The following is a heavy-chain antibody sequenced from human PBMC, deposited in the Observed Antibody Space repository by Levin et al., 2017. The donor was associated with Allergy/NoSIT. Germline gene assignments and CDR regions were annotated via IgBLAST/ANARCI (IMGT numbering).Heavy chain of an antibody. D-gene: IGHD6-13*01. Sequence: NTGGSLRLSCAASGFTFSSYSMNWVRQAPGKGLEWVSSISSSSSYIYYADSVKGRFTISRDNAKNSLYLQMNSLRAEDTAVYYCARDHPAAAGPFDYWGQGTLVTVSS. CDR1: GFTFSSYS. J-gene: IGHJ4*02. CDR2: ISSSSSYI. CDR3: ARDHPAAAGPFDY. V-gene: IGHV3-21*01.